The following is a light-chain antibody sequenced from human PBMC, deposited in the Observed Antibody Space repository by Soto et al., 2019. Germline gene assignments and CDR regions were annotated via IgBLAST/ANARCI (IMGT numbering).Light chain of an antibody. CDR3: QQRSNWPIT. J-gene: IGKJ5*01. CDR2: GAY. V-gene: IGKV3D-15*01. Sequence: EIVMTQSPGTLSVSPGERATLSCRASQSVSSNLAWYQQKAGQAHRLLIYGAYSRATGIQARFSGSGSGTDFTLTIRSLESEDSAVYYCQQRSNWPITFGQGTRLEIK. CDR1: QSVSSN.